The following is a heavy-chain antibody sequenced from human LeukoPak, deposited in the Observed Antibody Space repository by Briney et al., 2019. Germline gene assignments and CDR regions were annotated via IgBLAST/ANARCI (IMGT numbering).Heavy chain of an antibody. V-gene: IGHV3-7*03. Sequence: GGSLRLSCAASGFTFSNYWMSWVRQAPGKGLEWVANIKEDGSEKHHADSVKGRFTISRDNAKNSLYLQMNSLRAEDTAVYYCARDRYCSGAWGQGTLVTVSS. CDR2: IKEDGSEK. D-gene: IGHD2-15*01. J-gene: IGHJ5*02. CDR1: GFTFSNYW. CDR3: ARDRYCSGA.